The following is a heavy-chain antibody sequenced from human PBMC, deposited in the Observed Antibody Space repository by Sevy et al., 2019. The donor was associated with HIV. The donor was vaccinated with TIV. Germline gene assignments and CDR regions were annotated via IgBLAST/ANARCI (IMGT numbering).Heavy chain of an antibody. J-gene: IGHJ6*02. CDR1: GFTFRKYA. CDR3: ARHVNLFMVVQFYGVDV. CDR2: MSGSGGST. V-gene: IGHV3-23*01. Sequence: GGSLRLSCAASGFTFRKYAMSWVRQAPGKGLEWVSSMSGSGGSTYYADALKDRFTISRDNSQNTLSLQMESLRVDDTAMYYCARHVNLFMVVQFYGVDVWGQGTTVTVSS. D-gene: IGHD2-15*01.